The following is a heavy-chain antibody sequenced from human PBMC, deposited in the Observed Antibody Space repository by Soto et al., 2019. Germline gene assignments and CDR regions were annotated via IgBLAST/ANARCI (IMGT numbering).Heavy chain of an antibody. CDR1: GGTFSSYA. V-gene: IGHV1-69*01. CDR2: IISIFGTA. CDR3: ARWRAGTTYYYYGMDV. J-gene: IGHJ6*02. D-gene: IGHD1-1*01. Sequence: QVQLVQSGAEVKKPGSSVKVSCKASGGTFSSYAISWVRQAPGQGLEWMGGIISIFGTANYAQKFQGRVTITADESTSTGYMELSSLRSEDTAVYYCARWRAGTTYYYYGMDVWGQGTTVTVSS.